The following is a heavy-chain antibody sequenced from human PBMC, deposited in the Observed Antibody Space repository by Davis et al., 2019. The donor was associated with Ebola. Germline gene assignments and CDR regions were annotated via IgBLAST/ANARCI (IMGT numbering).Heavy chain of an antibody. J-gene: IGHJ4*02. V-gene: IGHV1-2*04. CDR2: INPNSGGT. Sequence: ASVKVSCKASGGTFSSYAISWVRQAPGQGLEWMGWINPNSGGTNYAQKFQGWVTMTRDTSISTAYMELSRLRSDDTAVYYCARVGYSGSLGYWGQGTLVTVSS. CDR3: ARVGYSGSLGY. CDR1: GGTFSSYA. D-gene: IGHD1-26*01.